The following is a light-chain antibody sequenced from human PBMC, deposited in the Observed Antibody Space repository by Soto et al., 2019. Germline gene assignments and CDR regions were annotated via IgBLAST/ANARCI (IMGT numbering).Light chain of an antibody. V-gene: IGKV3-20*01. Sequence: EIVLTQSPGTLSLSPGERATLSCRANQSVSGSNVAWYQQKPGKAPRRLIYGASNSATGIPDRFSGSGSGTDFTLTISRPEPEDFSVFYCQQYGNSPWTFGQGTKVEIK. CDR2: GAS. J-gene: IGKJ1*01. CDR1: QSVSGSN. CDR3: QQYGNSPWT.